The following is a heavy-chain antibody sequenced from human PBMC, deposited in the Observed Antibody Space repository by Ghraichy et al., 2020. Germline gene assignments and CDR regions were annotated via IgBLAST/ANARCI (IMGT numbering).Heavy chain of an antibody. CDR1: GGSISSYY. J-gene: IGHJ6*02. Sequence: SETLSLTCTVSGGSISSYYWSWIRQPPGKGLEWIGYIYYSGSTNYNPSLKSRVTISVDTSKNQFSLKLSSVTAADTAMYYCARVGQTSYDSSGYWYYYYYGMDVWGQGTTVTVSS. CDR2: IYYSGST. CDR3: ARVGQTSYDSSGYWYYYYYGMDV. D-gene: IGHD3-22*01. V-gene: IGHV4-59*01.